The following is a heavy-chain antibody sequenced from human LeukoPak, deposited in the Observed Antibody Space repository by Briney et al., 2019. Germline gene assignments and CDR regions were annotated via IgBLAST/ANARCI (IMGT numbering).Heavy chain of an antibody. Sequence: SETLSLTCTVSGGSTSSYYWSWIRQPPGKGLEWIGYIYYSGSTNYNPSLKSRVTISVDTSKNQFSLKLSSVTAADTAVYYCARHTAEGSFDYWGQGTLVTVSP. J-gene: IGHJ4*02. V-gene: IGHV4-59*08. CDR3: ARHTAEGSFDY. CDR1: GGSTSSYY. CDR2: IYYSGST. D-gene: IGHD4-17*01.